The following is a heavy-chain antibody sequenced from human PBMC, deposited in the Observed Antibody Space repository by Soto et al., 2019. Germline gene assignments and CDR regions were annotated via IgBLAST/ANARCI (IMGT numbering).Heavy chain of an antibody. Sequence: PSETLSLTCTVSGCSISSGGYYWSWIRQHPGKGLEWIGYIYYSGSTYYNPPLKSRVTISVDTSKNQFSLKLSSVTAADTAVYYCARTSPYGDYAGGWFDPWGQGTLVTVSS. D-gene: IGHD4-17*01. CDR1: GCSISSGGYY. CDR3: ARTSPYGDYAGGWFDP. V-gene: IGHV4-31*03. CDR2: IYYSGST. J-gene: IGHJ5*02.